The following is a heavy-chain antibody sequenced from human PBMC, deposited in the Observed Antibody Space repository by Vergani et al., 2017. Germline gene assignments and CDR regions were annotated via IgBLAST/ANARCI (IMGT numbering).Heavy chain of an antibody. CDR3: AGGGYYGSGSYYKDAFDI. J-gene: IGHJ3*02. V-gene: IGHV5-10-1*01. D-gene: IGHD3-10*01. Sequence: EVQLVQSGAEVKKPGESLTISCKGSGYSFTSYWIGWVRQMPGKGLEWMGRIDPSDSYTNYSPSFQGHVTISADKSISTAYLQWSSLKASDTAMYYCAGGGYYGSGSYYKDAFDIWGQGTMVTVSS. CDR1: GYSFTSYW. CDR2: IDPSDSYT.